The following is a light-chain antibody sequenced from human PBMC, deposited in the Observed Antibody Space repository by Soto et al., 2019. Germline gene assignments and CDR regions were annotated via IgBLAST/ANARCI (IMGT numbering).Light chain of an antibody. V-gene: IGKV1-5*01. CDR2: DAS. J-gene: IGKJ2*01. Sequence: DFPMTQSPSTLSASVGDRVTITCRASQSISSWLAWYQQKPGKAPKLLIYDASSLESGVPSRFSGSGSGTEFTLTISSLQPDDFATYYCQQYNSYSGTFGQGTKLEIK. CDR1: QSISSW. CDR3: QQYNSYSGT.